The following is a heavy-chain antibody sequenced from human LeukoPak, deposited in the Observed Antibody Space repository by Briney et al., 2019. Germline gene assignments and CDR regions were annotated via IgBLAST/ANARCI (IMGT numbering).Heavy chain of an antibody. CDR2: IYYSGST. Sequence: SETLSLTCTVSGGSISSYCWSWIRQPPGKGLEWIGYIYYSGSTNYNPSLKSRVTISADTSKNQFSLKLSSVTAADTAVYYCARGVTYYDILTGYYRDEDWFDPWGQGTLVTVSS. V-gene: IGHV4-59*01. CDR1: GGSISSYC. D-gene: IGHD3-9*01. J-gene: IGHJ5*02. CDR3: ARGVTYYDILTGYYRDEDWFDP.